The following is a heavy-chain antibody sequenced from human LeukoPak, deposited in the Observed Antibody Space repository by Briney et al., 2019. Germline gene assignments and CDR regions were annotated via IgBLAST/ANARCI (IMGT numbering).Heavy chain of an antibody. CDR3: AREMVLYSSSFGWFDP. Sequence: SETLSLTCAVYGGSFSGYYWSWIRQPPGKGLERIGEINHSGSTNYNPSLKSRVTISVDTSKNQFSLKLSSVTAADTAVYYCAREMVLYSSSFGWFDPWGQGTLVTVSS. CDR2: INHSGST. D-gene: IGHD6-13*01. CDR1: GGSFSGYY. V-gene: IGHV4-34*01. J-gene: IGHJ5*02.